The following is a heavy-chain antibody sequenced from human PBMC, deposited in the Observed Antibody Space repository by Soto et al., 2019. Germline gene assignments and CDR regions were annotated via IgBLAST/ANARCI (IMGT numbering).Heavy chain of an antibody. CDR2: INHSGST. D-gene: IGHD6-6*01. CDR3: ARGSIAARMGYMDV. CDR1: GGSFSGYY. Sequence: SETLSLTCAVYGGSFSGYYWSWIRQPPGKGLEWIGEINHSGSTNYNPSLKSRVTISVDTSKNQFSLKLSSVTAADTAVYYCARGSIAARMGYMDVWGKGTTVTV. J-gene: IGHJ6*03. V-gene: IGHV4-34*01.